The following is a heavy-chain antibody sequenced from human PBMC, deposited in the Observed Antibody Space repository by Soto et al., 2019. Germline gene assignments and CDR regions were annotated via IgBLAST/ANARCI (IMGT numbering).Heavy chain of an antibody. D-gene: IGHD3-16*01. CDR1: GFTFRSYV. Sequence: QVQLVESGGGVVQPGTSLRLSCVGSGFTFRSYVIHWVRQAPGKGLEWVALTSYDGSNNFYGDSVKGRFTISRHNSRNTVEIQMDSLRFEDTALYYCARWGTTGGLDVWGQGPLVSVSS. CDR2: TSYDGSNN. CDR3: ARWGTTGGLDV. V-gene: IGHV3-33*05. J-gene: IGHJ4*02.